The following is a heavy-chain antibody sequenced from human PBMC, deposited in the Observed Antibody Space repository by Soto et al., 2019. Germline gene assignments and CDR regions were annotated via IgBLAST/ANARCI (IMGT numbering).Heavy chain of an antibody. J-gene: IGHJ4*02. CDR2: IKQDGSEK. D-gene: IGHD2-15*01. V-gene: IGHV3-7*01. Sequence: GGSLRLSCAASGFTFSSYWMSWVRQAPGKGLEWVANIKQDGSEKYYVDSVKGRFTISRDNAKNSLYLQMNSLRAEDRAGDSGGSDNGSGGRCYRRFDHWGQGTLVTVSS. CDR3: GSDNGSGGRCYRRFDH. CDR1: GFTFSSYW.